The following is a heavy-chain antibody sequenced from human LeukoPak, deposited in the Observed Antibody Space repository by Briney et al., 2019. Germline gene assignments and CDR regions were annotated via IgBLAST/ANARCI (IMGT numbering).Heavy chain of an antibody. D-gene: IGHD2-21*02. Sequence: PGGSLRLSCAASGFTLDDYAMDWVRQAPGKGMEWVAGIRWNSGSITYAECVKGRFTISRDNAKNSLYLQMNRLRAEDTALYYCAKDWGDFRWFDYWGEGTLVTVSS. CDR1: GFTLDDYA. CDR3: AKDWGDFRWFDY. V-gene: IGHV3-9*01. J-gene: IGHJ4*02. CDR2: IRWNSGSI.